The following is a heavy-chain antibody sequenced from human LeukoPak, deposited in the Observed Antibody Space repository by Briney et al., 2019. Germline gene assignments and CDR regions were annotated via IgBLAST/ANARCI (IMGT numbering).Heavy chain of an antibody. Sequence: PGGSLRLSCAASGFTFSSYGMSWVRQAPGKGLEWVSVISGSGGSTYYADSVKGRFTISRDNSKNTLYLQMNSLRAEDTAVYYCAKDHYDSSGYYYPTEIDYWGQGTLVTVSS. CDR3: AKDHYDSSGYYYPTEIDY. D-gene: IGHD3-22*01. J-gene: IGHJ4*02. CDR2: ISGSGGST. V-gene: IGHV3-23*01. CDR1: GFTFSSYG.